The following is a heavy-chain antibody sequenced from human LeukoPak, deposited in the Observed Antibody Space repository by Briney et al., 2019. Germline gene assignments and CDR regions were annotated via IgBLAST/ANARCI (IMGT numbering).Heavy chain of an antibody. J-gene: IGHJ5*02. Sequence: SETLSLTCTVSGVSISSYYWSWIRQPAGKGLEWIGRIYTSENTNYNPSLKSRVTMSVDTSKNQFSLKLSSVTAADTAVYYCAKGASGSYYNSWFDPWGQGTLVTVSS. CDR1: GVSISSYY. D-gene: IGHD3-10*01. V-gene: IGHV4-4*07. CDR2: IYTSENT. CDR3: AKGASGSYYNSWFDP.